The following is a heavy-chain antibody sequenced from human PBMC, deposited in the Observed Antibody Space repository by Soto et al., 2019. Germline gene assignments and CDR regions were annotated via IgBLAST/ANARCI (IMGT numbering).Heavy chain of an antibody. CDR3: ARSRRSITFGGVIGNFDY. J-gene: IGHJ4*02. CDR1: GGSISSSSYY. D-gene: IGHD3-16*02. V-gene: IGHV4-39*01. CDR2: IYYSGST. Sequence: QLQLQESGPGLVKPSETLSLTCTVSGGSISSSSYYWGWIRQPPGKGLEWIGSIYYSGSTYYNPSLKSRVTLSVDTSKNQFSLKLSSVTAADTAVYYCARSRRSITFGGVIGNFDYWGQGTLVTVSS.